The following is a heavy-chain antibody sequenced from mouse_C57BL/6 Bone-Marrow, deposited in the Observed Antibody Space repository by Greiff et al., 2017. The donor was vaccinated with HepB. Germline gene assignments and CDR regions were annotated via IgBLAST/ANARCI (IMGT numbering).Heavy chain of an antibody. V-gene: IGHV1-61*01. CDR2: IYPSDSET. J-gene: IGHJ4*01. D-gene: IGHD1-1*01. Sequence: QVQLQQPGAELVRPGSSVKLSCKASGYTFTSYWMDWVKQRPGQGLEWIGNIYPSDSETHYNQKFKDKATLTVDKSSSTAYMQLSSLTSEDSAVYYCARNPGVATRCAMDYWGQGTSVTVSS. CDR3: ARNPGVATRCAMDY. CDR1: GYTFTSYW.